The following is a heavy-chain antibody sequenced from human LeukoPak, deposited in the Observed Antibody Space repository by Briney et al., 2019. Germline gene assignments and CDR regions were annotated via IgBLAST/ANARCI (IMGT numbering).Heavy chain of an antibody. CDR1: GFIFSSFA. V-gene: IGHV3-23*01. Sequence: PGGSLRLSCTASGFIFSSFAMNWVRQAPGKGLEWASGISASGGNTNYADSVKGRFTISRDNSQNTLYLQMDSLRAEDTAIYYCAKDFYESSGYSFDYWGHGILVAVSS. D-gene: IGHD3-22*01. J-gene: IGHJ4*01. CDR3: AKDFYESSGYSFDY. CDR2: ISASGGNT.